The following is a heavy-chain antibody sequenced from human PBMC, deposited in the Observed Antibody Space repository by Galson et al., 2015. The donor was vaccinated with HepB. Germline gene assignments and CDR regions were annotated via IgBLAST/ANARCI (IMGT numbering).Heavy chain of an antibody. CDR3: AREGPQGYYGSGTHNYYMDV. Sequence: SLRLSCAASGFTFSGYWMSWVRQAPGKGLEWVANIKQDGSEKYYVDSVKGRFTISRDNAKNSLYLQMNSLRAEDTAVYYCAREGPQGYYGSGTHNYYMDVWGKGTTVTVSS. CDR1: GFTFSGYW. J-gene: IGHJ6*03. CDR2: IKQDGSEK. V-gene: IGHV3-7*01. D-gene: IGHD3-10*01.